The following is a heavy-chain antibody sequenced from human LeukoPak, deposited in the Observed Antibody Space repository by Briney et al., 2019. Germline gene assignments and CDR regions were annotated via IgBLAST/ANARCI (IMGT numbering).Heavy chain of an antibody. CDR2: IFYTGST. J-gene: IGHJ5*02. V-gene: IGHV4-39*07. CDR1: GGSISTSDYY. CDR3: ARGRYSVYALGITWFDP. Sequence: SETLSLTCTVSGGSISTSDYYWGWIRQPPGKHLEWIGSIFYTGSTYYNPSLKSRVTISLDTSKNQFSLKLSSVTAADTAVYFCARGRYSVYALGITWFDPWGQGTQVTVSS. D-gene: IGHD5/OR15-5a*01.